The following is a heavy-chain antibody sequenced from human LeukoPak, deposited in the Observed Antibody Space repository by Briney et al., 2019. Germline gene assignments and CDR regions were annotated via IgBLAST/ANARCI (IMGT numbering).Heavy chain of an antibody. V-gene: IGHV3-48*03. CDR1: GFTFSSYE. CDR3: ARDSLGCGDCSYY. Sequence: GGSLRLSCAASGFTFSSYEMNWVRQAPGKGLEWVSYISSSGSTIYYADSVKGRFTTSRDNAKNSLYLQMNSLRAEDTAVYYCARDSLGCGDCSYYWGQGTLVTVSS. CDR2: ISSSGSTI. D-gene: IGHD2-21*02. J-gene: IGHJ4*02.